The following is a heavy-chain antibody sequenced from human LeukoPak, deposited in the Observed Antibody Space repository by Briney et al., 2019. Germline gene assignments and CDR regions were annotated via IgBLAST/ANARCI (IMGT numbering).Heavy chain of an antibody. CDR2: INDSGST. D-gene: IGHD2-2*01. Sequence: PSETLSLTCAVSGGAFINYFWTWIRQPPGKGLEWIAEINDSGSTNSNSSLRSRVAISVDTSKNQFSLRLTSVTAADTAVYYCARGQYRSTTTCYSARRYFDFWGEGTQVTVSS. J-gene: IGHJ4*02. CDR1: GGAFINYF. CDR3: ARGQYRSTTTCYSARRYFDF. V-gene: IGHV4-34*01.